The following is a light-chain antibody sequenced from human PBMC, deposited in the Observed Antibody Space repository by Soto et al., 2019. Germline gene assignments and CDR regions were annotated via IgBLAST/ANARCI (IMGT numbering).Light chain of an antibody. J-gene: IGKJ4*01. Sequence: QSPSTLSGSVGDRVTITFRASQTISSWLAWYQQKPGKAPKLLIYKASTLKSGVPSRFSGSGSGTDFTLTISSLQPEDFATYYCQQSYSTPLTFGGGTKVDIK. CDR2: KAS. CDR1: QTISSW. CDR3: QQSYSTPLT. V-gene: IGKV1-5*03.